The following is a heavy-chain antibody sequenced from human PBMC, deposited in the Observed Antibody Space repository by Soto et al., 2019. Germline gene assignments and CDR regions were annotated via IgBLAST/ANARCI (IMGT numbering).Heavy chain of an antibody. CDR3: AKDRQFRSYYESAGHYNN. CDR1: GFTFKNYD. V-gene: IGHV3-23*01. Sequence: EVQLLESGGGLVQPGGSLRLSCVASGFTFKNYDMRWVRQAPGKGLEWVSGISGSGGVTYYADSVKGRFTISRDNSKNTLYLQMNSLRANDTAVYYCAKDRQFRSYYESAGHYNNWGQGTRVTVSS. D-gene: IGHD3-10*01. CDR2: ISGSGGVT. J-gene: IGHJ4*02.